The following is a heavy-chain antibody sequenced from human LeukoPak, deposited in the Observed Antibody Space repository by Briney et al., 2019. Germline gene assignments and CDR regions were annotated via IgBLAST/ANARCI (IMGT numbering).Heavy chain of an antibody. CDR2: INPNSGGT. Sequence: ASVKVSCKASGYTFTGYYMYWVRQAPGQGLEWMGWINPNSGGTNYAQKFQGRVTMTRDTSISTAYMELTRLTSDDTAVYYCARDRTTGWFDPWGRGTLVTVSS. CDR3: ARDRTTGWFDP. V-gene: IGHV1-2*02. CDR1: GYTFTGYY. J-gene: IGHJ5*02. D-gene: IGHD2-8*02.